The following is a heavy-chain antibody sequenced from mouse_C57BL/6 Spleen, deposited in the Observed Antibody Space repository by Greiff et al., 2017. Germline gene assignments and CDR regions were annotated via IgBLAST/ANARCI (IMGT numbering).Heavy chain of an antibody. Sequence: EVQLQQSGAELVRPGASVKLSCTASGFSIKDDYMHWVKQRPEPGLEWIGWIDPENGDTEYASKFQGKATIAADPYSNTAYLQLSSLTSEDTAVYYCTTSGNFAWVAYWGQGTLVTVSA. CDR3: TTSGNFAWVAY. CDR1: GFSIKDDY. V-gene: IGHV14-4*01. J-gene: IGHJ3*01. D-gene: IGHD4-1*01. CDR2: IDPENGDT.